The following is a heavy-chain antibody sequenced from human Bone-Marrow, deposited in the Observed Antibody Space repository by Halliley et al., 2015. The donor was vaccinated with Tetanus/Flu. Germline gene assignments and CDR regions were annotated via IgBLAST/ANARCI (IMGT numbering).Heavy chain of an antibody. D-gene: IGHD2-2*01. Sequence: QLVQSGAEVKKPGASVKVSCKVSGYIFSSYGITWVRQAPGQGFEWMAWVSPYNGNTAYAEKFQGRLSVATGTSSNTAFMDLRSLRSDDTAVYYCAGGGKSQLLNPDYWGQGTLVTVSS. CDR1: GYIFSSYG. V-gene: IGHV1-18*01. CDR2: VSPYNGNT. J-gene: IGHJ4*02. CDR3: AGGGKSQLLNPDY.